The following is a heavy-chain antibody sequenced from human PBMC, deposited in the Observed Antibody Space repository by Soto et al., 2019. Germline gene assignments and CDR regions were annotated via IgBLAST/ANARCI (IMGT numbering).Heavy chain of an antibody. CDR3: ARSHLAVAVSPWFDP. D-gene: IGHD6-19*01. J-gene: IGHJ5*02. Sequence: HVTLKESGPVLVNPTETLTLRCTVSGLSITDSGMGVSWIRQPPGQSLEWLAHIDSSGEKSYRTFLKSRLAISKDTSKSQIVLTMTNMDPADTATYYCARSHLAVAVSPWFDPWGQGIPVTVSS. CDR1: GLSITDSGMG. CDR2: IDSSGEK. V-gene: IGHV2-26*01.